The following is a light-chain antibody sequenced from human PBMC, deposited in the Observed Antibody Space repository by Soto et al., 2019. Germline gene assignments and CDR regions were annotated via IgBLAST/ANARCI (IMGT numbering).Light chain of an antibody. CDR1: SSDVGVYNY. J-gene: IGLJ1*01. Sequence: QSVLTQPASVSGSPGQTITISCTGTSSDVGVYNYVSWYQQHPGTAPTLMIYEGSNRPSGVSDRFSGSKSGNTAYLTSSGLQAADDADYYCSSKRTTATLVVGTVTKVTVL. CDR3: SSKRTTATLV. V-gene: IGLV2-14*01. CDR2: EGS.